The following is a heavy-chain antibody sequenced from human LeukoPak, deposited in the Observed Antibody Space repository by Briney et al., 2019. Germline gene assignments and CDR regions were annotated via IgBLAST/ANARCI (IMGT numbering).Heavy chain of an antibody. CDR3: ARAGIVGQKDY. J-gene: IGHJ4*02. Sequence: ASAKVSCKASGYTFTSYYMHWVRQAPGQGLEWMGIINPSGGSTSYAQKFQGRVTMTRDTSTSTVYMELSSLRSEDTAVYYCARAGIVGQKDYWGQGTLVTVSS. D-gene: IGHD1-26*01. CDR1: GYTFTSYY. CDR2: INPSGGST. V-gene: IGHV1-46*01.